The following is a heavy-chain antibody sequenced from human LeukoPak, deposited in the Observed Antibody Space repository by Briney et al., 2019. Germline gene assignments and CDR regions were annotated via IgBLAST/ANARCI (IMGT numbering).Heavy chain of an antibody. D-gene: IGHD3-16*02. Sequence: GGSLRLSCAASGFTFSSYAMSWVRQAPGKGLEWVSAISGSGGSTYYADSVKGRLTISRDNSKNTLYLQMNSLRAEDTAVYYCAKGSYYDYVWGSYRLDAFDIWGQGTMVTVSS. CDR1: GFTFSSYA. CDR3: AKGSYYDYVWGSYRLDAFDI. J-gene: IGHJ3*02. V-gene: IGHV3-23*01. CDR2: ISGSGGST.